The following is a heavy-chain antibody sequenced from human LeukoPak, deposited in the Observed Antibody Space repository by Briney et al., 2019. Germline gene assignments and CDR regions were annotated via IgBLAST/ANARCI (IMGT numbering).Heavy chain of an antibody. V-gene: IGHV4-59*08. J-gene: IGHJ4*02. CDR2: IYHSGST. D-gene: IGHD4-11*01. CDR3: ARGGLGGITAYSNYLFDY. Sequence: SETLSLTCTVSGGSISTYYWSWIRQPPGKGLEWIGYIYHSGSTNYNPSLKSRVTISIDTSKNQFSLNLTSVTAADTAVYYCARGGLGGITAYSNYLFDYWGQGTLVTVSS. CDR1: GGSISTYY.